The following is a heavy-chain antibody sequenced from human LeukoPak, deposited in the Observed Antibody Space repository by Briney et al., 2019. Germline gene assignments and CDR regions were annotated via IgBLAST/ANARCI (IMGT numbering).Heavy chain of an antibody. CDR2: IHYTGST. J-gene: IGHJ5*02. CDR1: GGSINSYY. D-gene: IGHD3-10*01. V-gene: IGHV4-59*01. Sequence: WETLALTFTGSGGSINSYYWSWIRQPPGKGLECIGYIHYTGSTNYNPSLKSRVTISVDTSKNQFSLKLSSVTAADTAIYYCARGGYYGSGNDFRFDPWGQGTLVTVSS. CDR3: ARGGYYGSGNDFRFDP.